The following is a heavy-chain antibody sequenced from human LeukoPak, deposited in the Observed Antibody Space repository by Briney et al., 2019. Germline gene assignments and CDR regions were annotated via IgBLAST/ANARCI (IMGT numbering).Heavy chain of an antibody. J-gene: IGHJ4*02. D-gene: IGHD6-6*01. CDR3: ARGLYSSSPLIGY. CDR1: GFTFSSYS. CDR2: ISSSSSYI. Sequence: GGSLRLSCAASGFTFSSYSMNWVRQAPGKGLEWVSSISSSSSYIYYADSVKGRFTISRDNAKNSLYLQMNSLRAEDTAVYYCARGLYSSSPLIGYWGQGTLVTVSS. V-gene: IGHV3-21*01.